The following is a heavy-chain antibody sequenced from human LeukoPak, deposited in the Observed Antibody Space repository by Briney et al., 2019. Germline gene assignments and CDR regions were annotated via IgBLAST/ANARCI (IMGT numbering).Heavy chain of an antibody. CDR1: GGSISSSNYY. D-gene: IGHD3-10*01. CDR3: ASSGVLLWFGELLGSPDYFDY. V-gene: IGHV4-39*07. J-gene: IGHJ4*02. CDR2: IYYTGST. Sequence: SETLSLTCTVSGGSISSSNYYWGWIRQPPGKGLEWIGNIYYTGSTYYNPSLKSRVTISEDTSKNQFSLKLNSVTAADTAVYYCASSGVLLWFGELLGSPDYFDYWGQGTLVTVSS.